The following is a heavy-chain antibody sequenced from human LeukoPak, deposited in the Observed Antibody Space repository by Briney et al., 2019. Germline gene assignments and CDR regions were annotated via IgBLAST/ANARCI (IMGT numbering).Heavy chain of an antibody. CDR3: ARRGYDSSGYYHAY. D-gene: IGHD3-22*01. V-gene: IGHV4-39*01. CDR1: GGSISSSSYY. J-gene: IGHJ4*02. Sequence: MPSETLSLTCTVSGGSISSSSYYWGWIRQPPGKGLEWIGSIYYSGSTYYNPSLKSRVTISVDTSKNQFSLKLSSVTAADTAVYYCARRGYDSSGYYHAYWGQGTLVTVSS. CDR2: IYYSGST.